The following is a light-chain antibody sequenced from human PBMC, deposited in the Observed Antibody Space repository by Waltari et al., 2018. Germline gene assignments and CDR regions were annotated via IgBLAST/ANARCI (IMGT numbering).Light chain of an antibody. V-gene: IGKV1-5*03. Sequence: DIQMTQSPSTLSASVGDRVTITCRASQCISGWFAWYQQKPGKAPKLLIYKASTLESGVPSRFSGSGSGTEFTLTINSLQPDDFATYYCQQYDTFMWTFGQGTKVDI. CDR1: QCISGW. CDR3: QQYDTFMWT. J-gene: IGKJ1*01. CDR2: KAS.